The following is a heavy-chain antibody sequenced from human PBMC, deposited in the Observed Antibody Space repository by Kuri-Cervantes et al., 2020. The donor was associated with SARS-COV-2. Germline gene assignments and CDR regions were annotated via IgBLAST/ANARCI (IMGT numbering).Heavy chain of an antibody. CDR2: IIPIFGTA. J-gene: IGHJ6*02. CDR1: GGTFSSYA. D-gene: IGHD4-23*01. CDR3: AADYGGNTYYYYYGMDV. V-gene: IGHV1-69*05. Sequence: SVKVSCKASGGTFSSYAISWVRQAPGQGLEWMGGIIPIFGTANYAQKFQERVTITRDMSTSTAYMELSSLRSEDTAVYYCAADYGGNTYYYYYGMDVWGQGTTVTVSS.